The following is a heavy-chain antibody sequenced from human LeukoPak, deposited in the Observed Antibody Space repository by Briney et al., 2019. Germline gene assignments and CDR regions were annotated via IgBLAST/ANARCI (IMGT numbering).Heavy chain of an antibody. J-gene: IGHJ3*02. D-gene: IGHD2-8*01. CDR2: IYYSGST. CDR1: GGSISSYY. Sequence: SETLSLTCTVSGGSISSYYWSWIRQPPGKGLEWIGYIYYSGSTNYNPSLKSRVTISVDTSKNQFSLKLSSVTAADTAVYYCARDYVRAFDIWGQGTMVTVSS. CDR3: ARDYVRAFDI. V-gene: IGHV4-59*01.